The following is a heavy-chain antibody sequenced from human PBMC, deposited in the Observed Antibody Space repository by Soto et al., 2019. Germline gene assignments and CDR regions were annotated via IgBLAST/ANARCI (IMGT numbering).Heavy chain of an antibody. CDR2: ISSSSSTI. Sequence: GGSLSLSCAASGFTFSSYSMNWVRQAPGKGLEWDSYISSSSSTIYYADSVKGRFTISRDNAKNSLYLQMNSLRDEDTAVYYCSRDFRSYGDYEYYYYGMDVWGQGTTVTVSS. CDR3: SRDFRSYGDYEYYYYGMDV. D-gene: IGHD4-17*01. J-gene: IGHJ6*02. V-gene: IGHV3-48*02. CDR1: GFTFSSYS.